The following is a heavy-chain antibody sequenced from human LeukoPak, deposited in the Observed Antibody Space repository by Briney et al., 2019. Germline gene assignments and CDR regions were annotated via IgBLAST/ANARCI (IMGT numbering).Heavy chain of an antibody. CDR2: IIPIVEID. D-gene: IGHD3-3*01. Sequence: GASVKFSCKGSGDSFSIFAINWVRQATGQGLEWMGRIIPIVEIDSYAQRYQDRVTITADRSSSTVYMELHSLRSQDTAVYFCARGAGVADWGWFDAWGEGTLVTVSS. CDR3: ARGAGVADWGWFDA. J-gene: IGHJ5*02. V-gene: IGHV1-69*04. CDR1: GDSFSIFA.